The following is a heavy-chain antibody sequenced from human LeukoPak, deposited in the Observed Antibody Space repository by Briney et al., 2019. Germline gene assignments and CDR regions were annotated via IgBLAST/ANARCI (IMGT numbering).Heavy chain of an antibody. Sequence: PGGSLRLSCAASGFTFSSYGMHWVRQAPGKGLEWVAVISYDGSNKYYADSVKGRFTISRDNSKNTLYLQMNSLRAEDTAVYYCAKDYGAAAGTPAIGVDYWGQGTLVTVSS. V-gene: IGHV3-30*18. CDR3: AKDYGAAAGTPAIGVDY. J-gene: IGHJ4*02. CDR1: GFTFSSYG. D-gene: IGHD6-13*01. CDR2: ISYDGSNK.